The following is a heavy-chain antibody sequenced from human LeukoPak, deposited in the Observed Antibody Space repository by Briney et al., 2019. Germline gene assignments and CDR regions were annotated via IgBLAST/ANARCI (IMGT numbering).Heavy chain of an antibody. J-gene: IGHJ4*02. CDR1: GGSIRSGDYS. CDR3: ARGLRKPLFDY. CDR2: IYYSGST. V-gene: IGHV4-31*03. Sequence: SETLSLTCTVSGGSIRSGDYSWNWIRQHPGKGLEWIGYIYYSGSTYYNPSLTSRVTMSVDTSKNQFSLKLSSVTAADTAIYYCARGLRKPLFDYWGQGTLVTVSS.